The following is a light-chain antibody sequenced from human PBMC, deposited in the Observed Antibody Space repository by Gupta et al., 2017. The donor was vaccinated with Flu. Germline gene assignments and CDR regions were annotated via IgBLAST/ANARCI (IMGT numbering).Light chain of an antibody. Sequence: EVVLTQSPATLSLSPGERATLSCRASQSISSNLVWYQQKPGQAPRLLIFDASNRATGVPDRFSGSGSGTDFTLTISSREPEDFAFYYCQQRSTWPSPWTFGQGTRVEIK. CDR1: QSISSN. J-gene: IGKJ1*01. CDR2: DAS. CDR3: QQRSTWPSPWT. V-gene: IGKV3-11*01.